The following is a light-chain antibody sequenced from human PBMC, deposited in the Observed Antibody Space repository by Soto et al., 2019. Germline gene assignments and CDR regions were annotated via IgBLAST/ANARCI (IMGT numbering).Light chain of an antibody. V-gene: IGLV2-14*01. Sequence: QSALTQPASVSGSPGQSITISCTGTSSDVGGYNYVSWYQQHPGKAPKLMIYDVSNRPSGVSNRFSGSKSGNTASLTISGLQAEYDADYYCSSYTSSSTLYVVFGGVTKLTVL. CDR1: SSDVGGYNY. J-gene: IGLJ2*01. CDR3: SSYTSSSTLYVV. CDR2: DVS.